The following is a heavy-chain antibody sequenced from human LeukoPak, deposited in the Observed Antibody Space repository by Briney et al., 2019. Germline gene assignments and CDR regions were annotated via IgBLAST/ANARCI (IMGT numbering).Heavy chain of an antibody. V-gene: IGHV3-74*01. CDR1: GFTFSSYW. D-gene: IGHD3-22*01. J-gene: IGHJ4*02. CDR2: INSDGSST. CDR3: AKDTGITMTIDY. Sequence: GGSLRLSCAASGFTFSSYWMHWVRQAPGKGLVWVSRINSDGSSTSYADSVKGRFTISRDNSKNTLYLQMNSLRAEDTAVYYCAKDTGITMTIDYWGQGTLVTVSS.